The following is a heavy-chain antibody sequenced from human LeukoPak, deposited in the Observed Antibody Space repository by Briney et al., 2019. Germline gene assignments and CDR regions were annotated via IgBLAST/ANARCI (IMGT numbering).Heavy chain of an antibody. CDR1: GGSISSYY. CDR2: IYTSGST. J-gene: IGHJ4*02. CDR3: ARQARFGEPYYYFDY. D-gene: IGHD3-10*01. Sequence: SETLSLTCTVSGGSISSYYWSWIRQPPGKGLEWIWYIYTSGSTNYNPSLKSRVTISVDTSKNQFSLKLSSVTAADTAVYYCARQARFGEPYYYFDYWGQGTLVTVSS. V-gene: IGHV4-4*09.